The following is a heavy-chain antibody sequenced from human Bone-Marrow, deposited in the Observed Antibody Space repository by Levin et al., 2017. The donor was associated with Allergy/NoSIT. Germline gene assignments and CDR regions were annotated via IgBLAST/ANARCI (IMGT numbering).Heavy chain of an antibody. Sequence: GGSLRLSCAASGFTFDDYAMHWVRQVPGKGLEWVSGISWNSGSIGYADSVKGRFTVSRDNAKNSLYLQMNSLRAEDTALYYCARDIQGVCCGDCYPYYFDHWGQGTLVTVSS. D-gene: IGHD2-21*02. V-gene: IGHV3-9*01. CDR2: ISWNSGSI. J-gene: IGHJ4*02. CDR3: ARDIQGVCCGDCYPYYFDH. CDR1: GFTFDDYA.